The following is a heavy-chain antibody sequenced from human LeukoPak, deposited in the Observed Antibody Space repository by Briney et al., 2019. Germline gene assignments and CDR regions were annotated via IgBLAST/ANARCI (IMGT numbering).Heavy chain of an antibody. D-gene: IGHD3-16*01. Sequence: ASVKVSCKPSGYSFTRNGISWVRQAPGQGLEWMAWISANSGNTNYAQNFQDRVTLTTDTSASTAYMELRSLRSDDTAVYYCARDVNYAFDYWGQGTLVTVSP. J-gene: IGHJ4*02. CDR2: ISANSGNT. V-gene: IGHV1-18*01. CDR3: ARDVNYAFDY. CDR1: GYSFTRNG.